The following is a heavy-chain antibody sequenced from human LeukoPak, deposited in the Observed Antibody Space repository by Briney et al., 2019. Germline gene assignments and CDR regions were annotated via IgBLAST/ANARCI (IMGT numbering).Heavy chain of an antibody. J-gene: IGHJ4*02. CDR1: GGSISGSSYY. CDR2: IYYSGST. V-gene: IGHV4-39*01. Sequence: VKPSETLSLTCTVSGGSISGSSYYWGWIRQPPGKGLEWIGSIYYSGSTYYNPSLKSRVTISVDTSKNQFSLKLNSVTATDTAVYYCERHYGPWGQGTLVTVSS. D-gene: IGHD3-10*01. CDR3: ERHYGP.